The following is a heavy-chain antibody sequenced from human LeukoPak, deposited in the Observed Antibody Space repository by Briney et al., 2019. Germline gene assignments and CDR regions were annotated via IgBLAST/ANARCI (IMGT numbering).Heavy chain of an antibody. V-gene: IGHV5-51*01. Sequence: GGSLKISCKASGYTFISYWIAWVRQMPGKGPEWMGVIFPDDSDTRYSPSFQGQVTISADKTISTAYLQWRSLKASDTAMYYCARRSSVQKDAFDIWGQGTMVTVSS. J-gene: IGHJ3*02. CDR1: GYTFISYW. D-gene: IGHD6-6*01. CDR2: IFPDDSDT. CDR3: ARRSSVQKDAFDI.